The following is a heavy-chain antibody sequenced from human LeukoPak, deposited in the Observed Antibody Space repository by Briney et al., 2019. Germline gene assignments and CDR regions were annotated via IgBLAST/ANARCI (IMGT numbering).Heavy chain of an antibody. V-gene: IGHV3-53*01. Sequence: PGGSLRLSCAASGFTVSRSYMTWVRQAPGKGLEWVSVIYSGGSIYYADSVKGRFTISRDNAKNSLYLQMNSLRAEDTAVYYCATYCGGDCYQTDYWGQGTLVTVSS. CDR3: ATYCGGDCYQTDY. CDR1: GFTVSRSY. CDR2: IYSGGSI. J-gene: IGHJ4*02. D-gene: IGHD2-21*02.